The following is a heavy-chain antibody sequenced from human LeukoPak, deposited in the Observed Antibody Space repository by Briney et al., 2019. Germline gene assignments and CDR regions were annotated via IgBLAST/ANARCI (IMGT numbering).Heavy chain of an antibody. CDR3: ARGSYGDYEEYYFDY. CDR1: GGTFSSYA. CDR2: IIPILGIA. D-gene: IGHD4-17*01. V-gene: IGHV1-69*04. J-gene: IGHJ4*02. Sequence: SVRVSCKASGGTFSSYAISWVRQAPGQGLEWMGRIIPILGIANYAQKFQGRVTITADKSTSTAYMELSSLRSEDTAVYYCARGSYGDYEEYYFDYWGQGTLVTVSS.